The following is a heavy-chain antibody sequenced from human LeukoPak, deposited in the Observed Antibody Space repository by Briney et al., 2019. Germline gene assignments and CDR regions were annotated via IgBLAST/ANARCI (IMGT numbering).Heavy chain of an antibody. CDR2: IYYSGNT. V-gene: IGHV4-31*03. D-gene: IGHD3-9*01. Sequence: PSETLSLTCTVSGGSISSGAYYWTWIRQHPGNGLEWIGYIYYSGNTYYNPSLKSRVTISVDTSKNQFSLKLSSVTAADTAVYYCAKEGGYDRGLNWFDPWGQGTLVTVSS. CDR1: GGSISSGAYY. CDR3: AKEGGYDRGLNWFDP. J-gene: IGHJ5*02.